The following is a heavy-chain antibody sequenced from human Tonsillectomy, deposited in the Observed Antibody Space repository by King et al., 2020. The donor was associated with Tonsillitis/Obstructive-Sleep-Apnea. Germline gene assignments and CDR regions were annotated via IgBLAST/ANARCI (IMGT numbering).Heavy chain of an antibody. CDR3: ARDLLGYCSSTSCYYYYYYYMDV. J-gene: IGHJ6*03. CDR1: GFTFSDYY. CDR2: ISSSGSTI. D-gene: IGHD2-2*01. V-gene: IGHV3-11*01. Sequence: VQLVESGGGLVKPGGSLRLSCAASGFTFSDYYMSWLRQAPGKGLEWVSYISSSGSTIYYADSVKGRFTISRDNAKNSLYLQMNSLRAEDTAVYYCARDLLGYCSSTSCYYYYYYYMDVWGKGTTVTVSS.